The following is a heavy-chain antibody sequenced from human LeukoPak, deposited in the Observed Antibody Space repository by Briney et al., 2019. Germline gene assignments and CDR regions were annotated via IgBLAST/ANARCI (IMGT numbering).Heavy chain of an antibody. V-gene: IGHV4-34*01. Sequence: SETLSLTCAVHGGSFSGYYWSWIRQPPGKGLEWIGEINHSGSTNYNPSLKSRVTISVDTSKNQFSLKLSSVTAADTAVYYCARHGIQLWLSWFDPWGQGTLVTVSS. CDR2: INHSGST. D-gene: IGHD5-18*01. J-gene: IGHJ5*02. CDR1: GGSFSGYY. CDR3: ARHGIQLWLSWFDP.